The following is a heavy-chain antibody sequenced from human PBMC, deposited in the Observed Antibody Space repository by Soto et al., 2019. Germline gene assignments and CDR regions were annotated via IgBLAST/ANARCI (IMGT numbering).Heavy chain of an antibody. CDR1: GFTFSYYA. D-gene: IGHD3-10*01. CDR3: AREVTVEGGPGSMGFFHY. Sequence: GGSLRLSCAASGFTFSYYAMHWVRQAPGKGLEWVAVIWSDGLNKYYADSVKGRFTISRDDSKNTLSLEMNSLRADDSALYYCAREVTVEGGPGSMGFFHYWSQGA. J-gene: IGHJ4*02. V-gene: IGHV3-33*01. CDR2: IWSDGLNK.